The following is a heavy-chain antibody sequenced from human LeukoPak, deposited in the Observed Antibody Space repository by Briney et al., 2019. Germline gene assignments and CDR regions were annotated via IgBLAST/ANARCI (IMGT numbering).Heavy chain of an antibody. D-gene: IGHD3/OR15-3a*01. Sequence: SETLSLTCAVSGAPISSHYWGWIRLPPGKGLEWIGYTSGSISDNPSLKSRVAVSVDPSQNQVSLSLTSVTAADTAVYYCARVLAIFGLDTTDFYMDVWGKGTTVTVSS. V-gene: IGHV4-59*11. J-gene: IGHJ6*03. CDR2: TSGSI. CDR3: ARVLAIFGLDTTDFYMDV. CDR1: GAPISSHY.